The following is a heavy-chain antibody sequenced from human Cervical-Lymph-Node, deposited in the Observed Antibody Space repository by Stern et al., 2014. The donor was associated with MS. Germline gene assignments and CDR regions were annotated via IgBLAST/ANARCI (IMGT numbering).Heavy chain of an antibody. J-gene: IGHJ6*02. Sequence: QMQLVQSGGGVVQPGRSLRLSCAASGFTFSNYDIHWVRQAPGKGLEWVAVISYDGSTKYYADSVQGRFTISRGNSENTVYLQMNSLRAEDTSVYYCARGLVGGLDVGGQGTTVTVSS. V-gene: IGHV3-30*01. CDR2: ISYDGSTK. CDR3: ARGLVGGLDV. CDR1: GFTFSNYD. D-gene: IGHD2-21*01.